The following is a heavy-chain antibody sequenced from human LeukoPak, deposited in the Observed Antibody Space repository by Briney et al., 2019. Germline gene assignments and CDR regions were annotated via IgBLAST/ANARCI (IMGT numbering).Heavy chain of an antibody. V-gene: IGHV3-66*01. CDR3: AREGVGIKDLDY. CDR1: RFTVSSNF. D-gene: IGHD1-26*01. CDR2: IYSGGST. Sequence: PGGSLRLSCAASRFTVSSNFMSWVRQAPGKGLEWVSVIYSGGSTYYADSVKGRFTISRDNAKNSLYLQMNSLRAEDTAVYYCAREGVGIKDLDYWGQGTLVTVSS. J-gene: IGHJ4*02.